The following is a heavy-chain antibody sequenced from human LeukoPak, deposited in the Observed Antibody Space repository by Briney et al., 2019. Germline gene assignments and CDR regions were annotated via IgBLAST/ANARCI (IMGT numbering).Heavy chain of an antibody. CDR2: IYSGGST. Sequence: GGSLRLSCAASGFTVSSNYMSWVRQAPGKGLEWVSVIYSGGSTYYADSVKGRFTISRDNSKNTLYLQMNSLRAEDTAVYYCARVSDIVVVYAYYYGMDVWGQGTTVTVSS. CDR1: GFTVSSNY. CDR3: ARVSDIVVVYAYYYGMDV. V-gene: IGHV3-53*01. D-gene: IGHD2-2*01. J-gene: IGHJ6*02.